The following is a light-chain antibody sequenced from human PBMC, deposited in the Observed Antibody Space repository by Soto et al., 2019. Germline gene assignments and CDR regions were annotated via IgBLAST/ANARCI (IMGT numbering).Light chain of an antibody. CDR2: GAS. CDR1: QSVSSSY. V-gene: IGKV3-20*01. CDR3: QHYGSSPGLT. Sequence: EIVLTQSPGTLSLSPGERATLSCRASQSVSSSYLAWYQQKPGQAPRLLIYGASSRATGIPDRFSGSGSGTDFTLTISRLEPEDSAVYYCQHYGSSPGLTFGGGTKVDIK. J-gene: IGKJ4*01.